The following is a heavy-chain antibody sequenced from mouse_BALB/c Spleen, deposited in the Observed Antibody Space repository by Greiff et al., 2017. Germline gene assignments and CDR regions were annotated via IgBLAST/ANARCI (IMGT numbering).Heavy chain of an antibody. J-gene: IGHJ3*01. CDR2: ISSGSSTI. CDR1: GFTFSSFG. CDR3: ARSEDYDWFAY. V-gene: IGHV5-17*02. Sequence: EVQLVESGGGLVQPGGSRKLSCAASGFTFSSFGMHWVRQAPEKGLEWVAYISSGSSTIYYADTVKGRFTISRDNPKNTLFLQMTSLRSEDTAMYYCARSEDYDWFAYWGQGTLVTVSA. D-gene: IGHD2-4*01.